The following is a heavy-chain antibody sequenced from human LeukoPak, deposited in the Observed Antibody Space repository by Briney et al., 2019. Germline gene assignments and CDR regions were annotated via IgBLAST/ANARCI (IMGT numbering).Heavy chain of an antibody. CDR2: INTDGSST. D-gene: IGHD1-26*01. J-gene: IGHJ4*02. Sequence: GGSLRLSCAASGFTFSSYWMHWVRQAPGKRLVWVSRINTDGSSTTYADSVKGRFTISRDNAKSTLYLQMNSLRAEDTAVYYCAALSGSYYDGDYWGQGTLVTVSS. CDR1: GFTFSSYW. V-gene: IGHV3-74*01. CDR3: AALSGSYYDGDY.